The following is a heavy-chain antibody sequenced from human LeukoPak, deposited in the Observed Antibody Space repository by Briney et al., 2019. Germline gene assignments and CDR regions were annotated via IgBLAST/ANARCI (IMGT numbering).Heavy chain of an antibody. V-gene: IGHV4-34*01. CDR2: IYYGGST. D-gene: IGHD3-22*01. CDR1: GGSFSGYY. CDR3: ARLGDYYDSSGYFDAFDI. J-gene: IGHJ3*02. Sequence: SETLSLTCAVYGGSFSGYYWSCIRQPPGKGLEWIGTIYYGGSTYYNPSLKSRVTISVDTSKKQFSLKLTSVTAADAAVYYCARLGDYYDSSGYFDAFDIWGQGTMVTVFS.